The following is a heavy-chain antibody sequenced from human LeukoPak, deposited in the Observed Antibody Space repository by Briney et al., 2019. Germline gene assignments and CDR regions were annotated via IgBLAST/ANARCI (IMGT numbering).Heavy chain of an antibody. V-gene: IGHV1-8*01. CDR2: MNPNSGNT. J-gene: IGHJ6*03. CDR3: ARGRADYYDSSGYVDYYYYMDV. CDR1: GYTFTSYD. D-gene: IGHD3-22*01. Sequence: ASVKVSCKASGYTFTSYDINWVRQATGQGLEWMGWMNPNSGNTGYAQKFQGRVTMTRNTSISTAYMELSSLRSEDTAVYYCARGRADYYDSSGYVDYYYYMDVWGKGTTVTVS.